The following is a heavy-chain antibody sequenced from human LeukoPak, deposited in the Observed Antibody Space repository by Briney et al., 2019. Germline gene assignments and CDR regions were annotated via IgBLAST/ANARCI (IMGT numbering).Heavy chain of an antibody. CDR3: TRKSGGSQRKMDDWFDP. CDR2: ISNDGTYK. CDR1: GFTFSSYA. D-gene: IGHD3-10*01. V-gene: IGHV3-30*04. J-gene: IGHJ5*02. Sequence: GGSLRLSCAASGFTFSSYAMHWVRQAPDKGLEYVAVISNDGTYKYYGASVKGRFTISRDNSKNTLYLQMDSLRAEDTAVYSCTRKSGGSQRKMDDWFDPWGQGALVIVSS.